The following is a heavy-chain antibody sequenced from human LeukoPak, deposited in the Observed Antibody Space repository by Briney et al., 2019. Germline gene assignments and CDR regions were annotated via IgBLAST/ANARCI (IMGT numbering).Heavy chain of an antibody. CDR2: IYGSGST. V-gene: IGHV4-61*02. Sequence: SETLSLTCTVSGGSASSGSYYWSWIRQPAGKGLEWLGRIYGSGSTNYNPSFKSRVTISLDMSKTQFSLNLSSVTATDTAVYYCARHRGASFDSWGQGTLVSVSS. CDR1: GGSASSGSYY. D-gene: IGHD3-10*01. J-gene: IGHJ4*02. CDR3: ARHRGASFDS.